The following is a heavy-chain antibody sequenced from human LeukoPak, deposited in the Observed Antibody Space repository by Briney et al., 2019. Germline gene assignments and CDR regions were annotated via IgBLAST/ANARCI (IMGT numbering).Heavy chain of an antibody. CDR2: INPNSGGT. CDR3: ARAPHCGGDCYPIAY. D-gene: IGHD2-21*02. Sequence: ASVTVSCKASGYTFTGYYMHWVRQAPGQGLEWMGWINPNSGGTNYAQKFQGRVTMTRDTSISTAYMELSRLRSDDTAVYYCARAPHCGGDCYPIAYWGQGTLVTVSS. CDR1: GYTFTGYY. J-gene: IGHJ4*02. V-gene: IGHV1-2*02.